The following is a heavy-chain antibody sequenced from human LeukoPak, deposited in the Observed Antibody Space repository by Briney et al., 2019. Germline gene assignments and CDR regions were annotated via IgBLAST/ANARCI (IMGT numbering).Heavy chain of an antibody. Sequence: SETLSRTCTVSGGSISSSSYYWGWIRQPPGKGLEWIGSIYYSGSTYYNPSLKSRVTISVDTSKNQFSLKLSSVTAADTAVYYCARLHRNDYIFFYWGQGTLVTVSS. CDR1: GGSISSSSYY. CDR2: IYYSGST. J-gene: IGHJ4*02. CDR3: ARLHRNDYIFFY. V-gene: IGHV4-39*01. D-gene: IGHD4-11*01.